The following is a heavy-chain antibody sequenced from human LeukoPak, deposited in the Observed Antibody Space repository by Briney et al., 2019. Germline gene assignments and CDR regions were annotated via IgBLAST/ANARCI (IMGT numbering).Heavy chain of an antibody. CDR1: GFTFSNYL. CDR2: ILYDGSNK. CDR3: ARDRASGREFDY. V-gene: IGHV3-30-3*01. Sequence: GGSLRLSCAASGFTFSNYLMHWVRQAPGRGLEWVAIILYDGSNKYYADSVKGRFTISRDNSKNTLYLQMNSLRAEDTAVYYCARDRASGREFDYWGQGTLVTVSS. J-gene: IGHJ4*02. D-gene: IGHD6-6*01.